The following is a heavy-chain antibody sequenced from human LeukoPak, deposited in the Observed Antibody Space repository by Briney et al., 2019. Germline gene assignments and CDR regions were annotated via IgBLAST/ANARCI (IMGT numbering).Heavy chain of an antibody. Sequence: GGSLRLSCEASGLTFTSYGMHWVRQSPGKGLEWISFIFTATPVQYADSVKGRFTISRDNTKKSVYLQMRSLREEDTAIYYCASGPYGGNPFDYWGQGTLVTVSS. CDR1: GLTFTSYG. CDR2: IFTATPV. D-gene: IGHD4-23*01. J-gene: IGHJ4*02. V-gene: IGHV3-48*02. CDR3: ASGPYGGNPFDY.